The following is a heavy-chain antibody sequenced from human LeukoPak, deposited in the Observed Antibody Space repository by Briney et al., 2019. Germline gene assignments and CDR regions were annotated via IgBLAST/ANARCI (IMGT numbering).Heavy chain of an antibody. V-gene: IGHV4-39*01. D-gene: IGHD1-26*01. J-gene: IGHJ4*02. Sequence: PSQTLSLTCTVSGGSISSSSFYWGWIRQPPGKRLEWIGTIYYTGSTYYNPSLKGPVTISVDTSKNQFSLKLSSVTAADTAVYYCARQGSYYYVDYWGQGTLVTVSS. CDR1: GGSISSSSFY. CDR2: IYYTGST. CDR3: ARQGSYYYVDY.